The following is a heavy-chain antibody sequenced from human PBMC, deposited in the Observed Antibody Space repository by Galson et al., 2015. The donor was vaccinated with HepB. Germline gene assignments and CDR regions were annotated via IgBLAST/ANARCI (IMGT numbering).Heavy chain of an antibody. CDR2: ISAYNGNT. CDR3: ARDHSIVVVPAAIGGDY. V-gene: IGHV1-18*01. J-gene: IGHJ4*02. D-gene: IGHD2-2*02. Sequence: WVRQAPGQGLEWMGWISAYNGNTNYAQKLQGRVTMTTDTSTSTAYMELRSLRSDDTAVYYCARDHSIVVVPAAIGGDYWGQGTLVTVSS.